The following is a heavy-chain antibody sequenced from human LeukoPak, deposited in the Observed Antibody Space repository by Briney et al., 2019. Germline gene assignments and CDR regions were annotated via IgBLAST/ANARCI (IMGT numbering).Heavy chain of an antibody. J-gene: IGHJ3*01. D-gene: IGHD4-17*01. CDR1: GFTFRNYE. Sequence: PGGSLRLACAASGFTFRNYEMNWVRQAPGVGLEWVANIRSDGTNILYADSVKGRFTISRDNSKNTLYLQMNSLRAEDTAQYFCARDPNGDYIGAFEFWGRGTVVTVSS. CDR3: ARDPNGDYIGAFEF. CDR2: IRSDGTNI. V-gene: IGHV3-48*03.